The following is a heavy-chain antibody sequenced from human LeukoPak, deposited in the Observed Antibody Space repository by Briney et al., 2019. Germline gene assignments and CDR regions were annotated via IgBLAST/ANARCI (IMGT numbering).Heavy chain of an antibody. CDR3: AIHSSGGVNYFDY. CDR2: IYPNSGGT. D-gene: IGHD6-19*01. V-gene: IGHV1-2*02. J-gene: IGHJ4*02. Sequence: ASVKVSCKASGDTFTGYYMHWGRRAPGQGLEWMGWIYPNSGGTNYAQKIQGRVTMTKDTSISPAYMELSRLRADDTVVYYWAIHSSGGVNYFDYWGQGTLVTVSS. CDR1: GDTFTGYY.